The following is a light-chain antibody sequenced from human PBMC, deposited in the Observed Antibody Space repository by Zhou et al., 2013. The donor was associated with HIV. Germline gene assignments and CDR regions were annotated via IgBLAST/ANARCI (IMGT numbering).Light chain of an antibody. CDR3: HQYYSFPLT. CDR1: QDIRKY. J-gene: IGKJ4*01. CDR2: STS. Sequence: DIQMTQSPSSLSASVGDRVTITCQASQDIRKYLNWYQQKPGKAPKALIYSTSTLQSGVPSRFSGSASGTNFTLTISCLQPEDFALYFCHQYYSFPLTFGGGTRLE. V-gene: IGKV1-16*01.